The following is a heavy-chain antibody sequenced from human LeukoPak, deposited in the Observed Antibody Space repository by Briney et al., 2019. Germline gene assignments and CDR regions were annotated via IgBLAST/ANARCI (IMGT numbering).Heavy chain of an antibody. Sequence: SVKVSCKASGGTFSSYAISWGRQAPGQGLEWMGGIIPIFGTANYAQKFQGRVTITADESTSTAYMELSSLRSEDTAVYYCARGGDYYDSSGYYLADYWGQGTLVTVSS. CDR3: ARGGDYYDSSGYYLADY. J-gene: IGHJ4*02. D-gene: IGHD3-22*01. CDR2: IIPIFGTA. CDR1: GGTFSSYA. V-gene: IGHV1-69*13.